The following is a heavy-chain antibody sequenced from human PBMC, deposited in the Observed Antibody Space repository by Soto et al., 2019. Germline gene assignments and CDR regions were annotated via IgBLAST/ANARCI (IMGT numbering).Heavy chain of an antibody. Sequence: QVQLVQSGAEVKKPGASVKVSCKASGYTFTSYFMHWVRQAPGQGLEWMGIINPSGGSTSYAQKFEGRVTMTRDRSMSTVYRELSSLRSEDTAVYYCARVDCSGGSCYSIDYWGQGTLVTVSS. CDR2: INPSGGST. V-gene: IGHV1-46*03. CDR3: ARVDCSGGSCYSIDY. D-gene: IGHD2-15*01. CDR1: GYTFTSYF. J-gene: IGHJ4*02.